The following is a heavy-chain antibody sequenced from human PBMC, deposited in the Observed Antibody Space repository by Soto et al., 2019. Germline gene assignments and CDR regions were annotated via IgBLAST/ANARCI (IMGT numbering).Heavy chain of an antibody. J-gene: IGHJ4*02. V-gene: IGHV3-23*01. D-gene: IGHD1-1*01. Sequence: EVQLLESGGGLVQPGGSLRLSCAASGFSFSSFPMSWVRQAPGKGLESASVIMGSGGRTYYADSVQGRFTISRDDSKSTVFLQMTSLRADDTATYYCAKGGANWYFDYRGQGTLVTVTS. CDR1: GFSFSSFP. CDR2: IMGSGGRT. CDR3: AKGGANWYFDY.